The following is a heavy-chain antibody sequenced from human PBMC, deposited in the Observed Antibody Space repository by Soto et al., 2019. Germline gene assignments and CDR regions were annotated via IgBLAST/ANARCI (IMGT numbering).Heavy chain of an antibody. V-gene: IGHV3-30*13. CDR1: GFNFNTYF. J-gene: IGHJ4*02. CDR2: IFPNGRDK. Sequence: QVQLVQSGGGVVQPGRSLRLSCAASGFNFNTYFMHWFRQAPGKGLEWVAMIFPNGRDKEYADSVKGRFPISKDNSNNRMYLSMDSLRTEDQVVLYCARSDEHGSSSDLAYWRQGALVTVPP. CDR3: ARSDEHGSSSDLAY. D-gene: IGHD1-26*01.